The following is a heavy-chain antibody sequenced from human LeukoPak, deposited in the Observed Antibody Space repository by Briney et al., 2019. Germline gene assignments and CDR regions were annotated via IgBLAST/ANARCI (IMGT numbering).Heavy chain of an antibody. V-gene: IGHV2-5*02. Sequence: SGPTPLNPTQTLGPSCTFSGVSLNTRGVGVGWIRQPPGRALEWLALIYWDDDRRYSPSLKSRLTITKDTSKNQVVLTITNMDPVDTATYFCAHRKNYYDSSVFDNWGQGTLVTVSS. D-gene: IGHD3-22*01. CDR3: AHRKNYYDSSVFDN. CDR2: IYWDDDR. J-gene: IGHJ4*02. CDR1: GVSLNTRGVG.